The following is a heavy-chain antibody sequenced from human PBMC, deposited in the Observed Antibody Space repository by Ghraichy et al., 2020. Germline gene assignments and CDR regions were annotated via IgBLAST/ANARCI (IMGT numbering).Heavy chain of an antibody. D-gene: IGHD3-9*01. Sequence: ASVKVSCKASGYSFTTYGISWVRQAPGQGLEWMGWISAHNGDTNYAQKFQGRVTMTTDTSTRTAYMELRSLRSDDTAVYYCARDLNWDDMLSGYPGFYWGQGTLVTVSS. CDR1: GYSFTTYG. CDR2: ISAHNGDT. V-gene: IGHV1-18*01. J-gene: IGHJ4*02. CDR3: ARDLNWDDMLSGYPGFY.